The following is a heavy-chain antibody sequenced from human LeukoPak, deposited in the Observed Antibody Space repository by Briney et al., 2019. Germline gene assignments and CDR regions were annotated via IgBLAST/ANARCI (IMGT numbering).Heavy chain of an antibody. D-gene: IGHD3-10*01. V-gene: IGHV4-59*01. CDR3: ARITMVRGVIAK. CDR1: GGSISSYY. CDR2: IYYSGST. J-gene: IGHJ4*02. Sequence: SETLSHTCTVSGGSISSYYWSWIRQPPGKGLERIGYIYYSGSTNYNPSLKSRVTISVDTSKNQFSLKLSSVTAADTAVYYCARITMVRGVIAKWGQGTLVTVSS.